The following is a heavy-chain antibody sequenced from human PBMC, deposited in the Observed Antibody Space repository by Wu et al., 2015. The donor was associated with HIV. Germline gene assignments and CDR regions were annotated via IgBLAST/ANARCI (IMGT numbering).Heavy chain of an antibody. Sequence: QVQLVQSGAEVKKPGASVKVSCKASDYTFTSYGVTWVRQAPGQGLEWMGWISAYNGNTNYAQKFQGRVTMTTDTSTSTAYMELRSLRSDDTAVYYCARDYYDSSGYYREQEYFQHWARAPWSPSPQ. CDR3: ARDYYDSSGYYREQEYFQH. J-gene: IGHJ1*01. CDR2: ISAYNGNT. D-gene: IGHD3-22*01. V-gene: IGHV1-18*01. CDR1: DYTFTSYG.